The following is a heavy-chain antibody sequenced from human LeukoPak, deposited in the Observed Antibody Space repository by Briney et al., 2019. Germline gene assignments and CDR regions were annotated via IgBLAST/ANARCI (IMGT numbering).Heavy chain of an antibody. CDR2: IYYSGST. Sequence: SETLSLTCTVSGGSISSYYWSWIRQPPGKGLEWIGYIYYSGSTNYNPSLKSRVTISVDTSKNQFSLKLSSVTAADTAVYYCARSYYQSPYYYYMDVWGKGTTVTVAS. V-gene: IGHV4-59*01. J-gene: IGHJ6*03. CDR1: GGSISSYY. D-gene: IGHD1-26*01. CDR3: ARSYYQSPYYYYMDV.